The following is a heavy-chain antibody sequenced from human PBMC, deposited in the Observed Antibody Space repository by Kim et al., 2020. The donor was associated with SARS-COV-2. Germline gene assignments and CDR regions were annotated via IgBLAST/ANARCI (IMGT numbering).Heavy chain of an antibody. CDR2: IIPILGIA. J-gene: IGHJ4*02. Sequence: SVKVSCKASGGTFSSYAISWVRQAPGQGLEWMGRIIPILGIANYAQKFQGRVTITADKSTSTAYMELSSLRSEDTAVYYCARDLGGTMAPDYWGQGTLVTVSS. D-gene: IGHD1-26*01. CDR3: ARDLGGTMAPDY. V-gene: IGHV1-69*04. CDR1: GGTFSSYA.